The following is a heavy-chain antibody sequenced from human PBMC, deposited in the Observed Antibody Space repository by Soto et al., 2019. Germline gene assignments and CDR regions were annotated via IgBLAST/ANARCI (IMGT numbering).Heavy chain of an antibody. V-gene: IGHV1-18*01. CDR3: AREATPQMYYYGTDV. CDR1: GYTITNYG. J-gene: IGHJ6*02. Sequence: QVQLVQSGAEVREPGASVKVSCKASGYTITNYGISWVRQAPGQGLEWIGWISAYNGKIDYAQKVQGRITMTTDTSTSTAFMQLRSLRFDDTAVYYCAREATPQMYYYGTDVWGQGTTVIVSS. D-gene: IGHD3-16*01. CDR2: ISAYNGKI.